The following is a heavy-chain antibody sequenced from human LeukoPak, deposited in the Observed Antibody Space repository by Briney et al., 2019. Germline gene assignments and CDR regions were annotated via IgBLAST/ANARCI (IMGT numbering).Heavy chain of an antibody. Sequence: ASVKVSCKASGYTFTGYYMHWVRQAPGQGLEWMGWINPNSGGTNYAQKFQGRVTMTRDTSISTAYMELSRLRSDDTAAYYCARALYPPYYYYYMDVWGKGTTVTVSS. CDR1: GYTFTGYY. J-gene: IGHJ6*03. CDR3: ARALYPPYYYYYMDV. V-gene: IGHV1-2*02. D-gene: IGHD3-16*02. CDR2: INPNSGGT.